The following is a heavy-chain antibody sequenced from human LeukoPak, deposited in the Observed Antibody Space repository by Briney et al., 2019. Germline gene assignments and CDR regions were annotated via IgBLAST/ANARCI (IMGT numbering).Heavy chain of an antibody. D-gene: IGHD6-19*01. CDR3: AREFAVAGTSAP. J-gene: IGHJ5*02. CDR2: ISAYNGNT. CDR1: GYTFTSYG. V-gene: IGHV1-18*01. Sequence: ASVKVSCKASGYTFTSYGISWVRQAPGQGLEWMGWISAYNGNTNYAQKFQGRVTMTRDTSISTAYMELSRLRSDDTAVYYCAREFAVAGTSAPWGQGTLVTVSS.